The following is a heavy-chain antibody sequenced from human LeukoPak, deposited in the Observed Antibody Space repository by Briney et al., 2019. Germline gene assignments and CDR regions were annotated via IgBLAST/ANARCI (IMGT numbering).Heavy chain of an antibody. V-gene: IGHV4-59*08. CDR1: GGSISAYY. Sequence: SETLSLTCTVSGGSISAYYWSWIRQPPGKGLEWIGYIYYSGSTNYNPSLKSRVTISVDTSKNQFSLKLSSVTAADTAVYYCARHKLVGYSSAWHFDNWGQGTLVTVSS. CDR2: IYYSGST. J-gene: IGHJ4*02. CDR3: ARHKLVGYSSAWHFDN. D-gene: IGHD6-19*01.